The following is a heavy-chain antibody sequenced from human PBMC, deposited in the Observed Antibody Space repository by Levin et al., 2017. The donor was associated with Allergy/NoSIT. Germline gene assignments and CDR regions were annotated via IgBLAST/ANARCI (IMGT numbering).Heavy chain of an antibody. J-gene: IGHJ6*03. CDR2: IYVTGST. V-gene: IGHV4-61*02. CDR3: AKDLEGFSRYKPYCYMDV. Sequence: SETLSLTCSVSGDSISRGFYYWSWIRQPAGEGLEWIGRIYVTGSTTYSPSLKSRVTISLDRSKYQVSLKINSVTAADTAVYYCAKDLEGFSRYKPYCYMDVWGKGTTVTVSS. D-gene: IGHD5-12*01. CDR1: GDSISRGFYY.